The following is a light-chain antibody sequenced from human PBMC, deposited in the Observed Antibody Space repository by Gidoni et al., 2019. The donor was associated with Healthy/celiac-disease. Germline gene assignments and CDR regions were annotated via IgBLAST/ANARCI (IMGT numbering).Light chain of an antibody. CDR3: QQSYSTPLT. CDR2: AAS. V-gene: IGKV1-39*01. CDR1: QIISSY. Sequence: DIRMTQTPSSLSASVGDRVTVTCRASQIISSYLNWYQQKPGTAPTLLIYAASSLPSGVPSRFSGSGSGTAFTLTISRLQPEDFSTYYCQQSYSTPLTFGGGTKVEIK. J-gene: IGKJ4*01.